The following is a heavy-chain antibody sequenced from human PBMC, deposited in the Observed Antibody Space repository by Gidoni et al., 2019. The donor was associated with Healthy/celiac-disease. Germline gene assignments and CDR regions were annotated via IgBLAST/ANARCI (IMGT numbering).Heavy chain of an antibody. D-gene: IGHD2-2*01. J-gene: IGHJ4*02. CDR1: GFTFSSYA. CDR2: ISYDGSNK. CDR3: ARDGSTYCDY. Sequence: VQLVESGGGVVQPVRSLRLSCAASGFTFSSYAMHWVRQAPGKGLEGVAVISYDGSNKYYADSVKGRVNISRDNSKNTLYLQMNSLRAEDTAVYYCARDGSTYCDYWGQGTLVTVSS. V-gene: IGHV3-30-3*01.